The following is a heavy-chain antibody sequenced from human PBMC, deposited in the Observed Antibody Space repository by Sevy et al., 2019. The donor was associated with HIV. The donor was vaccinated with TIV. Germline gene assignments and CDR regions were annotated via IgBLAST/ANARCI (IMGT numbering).Heavy chain of an antibody. CDR1: GFTFSSYA. V-gene: IGHV3-23*01. J-gene: IGHJ3*02. CDR3: APKRGIVGVTADADDAFDI. D-gene: IGHD2-21*02. Sequence: GGSLRLSCAASGFTFSSYAMSWVRQAPGKGLEWVSAISGSGGSTYYADSVKGRFTISRDNSKNTLYLQMNSLRAEDTAVYYCAPKRGIVGVTADADDAFDIWGQGTMVTVSS. CDR2: ISGSGGST.